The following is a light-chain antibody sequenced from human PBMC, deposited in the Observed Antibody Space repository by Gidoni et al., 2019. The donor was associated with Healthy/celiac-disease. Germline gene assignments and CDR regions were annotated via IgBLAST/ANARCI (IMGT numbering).Light chain of an antibody. J-gene: IGKJ4*01. CDR3: QQRSFPRLT. Sequence: EIVLTQSPATLSLSPGERATLSCRASQSVSSYLAWYQQKPGQAPRLLISDASNRATGIPARFSGSGSGTDFTLTISSLEPEDFAVYYCQQRSFPRLTFGGGTKVEIK. CDR1: QSVSSY. CDR2: DAS. V-gene: IGKV3-11*01.